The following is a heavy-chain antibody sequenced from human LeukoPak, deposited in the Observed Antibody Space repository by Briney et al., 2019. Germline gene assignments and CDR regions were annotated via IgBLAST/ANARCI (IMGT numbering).Heavy chain of an antibody. CDR3: ARAGYCSYGTCYSGGF. V-gene: IGHV3-7*01. Sequence: PGGSLRLSCAASGFTFSSYWMSWVRQAPGKGLEWVANINQDGSEEYYVDSVKGRFTISRDNAKNSLYLQMNSLRAEDTAVYYCARAGYCSYGTCYSGGFWGQGTLVTVSS. D-gene: IGHD2-15*01. CDR2: INQDGSEE. CDR1: GFTFSSYW. J-gene: IGHJ4*02.